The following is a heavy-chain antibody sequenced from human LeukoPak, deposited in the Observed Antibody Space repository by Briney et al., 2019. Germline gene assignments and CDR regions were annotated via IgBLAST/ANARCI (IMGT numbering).Heavy chain of an antibody. V-gene: IGHV4-59*01. CDR2: IYYSGST. CDR1: GGSISSYY. D-gene: IGHD5-12*01. J-gene: IGHJ4*02. Sequence: SETLSLTCTVSGGSISSYYWSWIRQPPGKRLEWIGYIYYSGSTNYNPSLKSRVTISVDTSKNQFSLKLSSVTAADTAVYYCARVSIVATNYFDYWGQGTLVTVSS. CDR3: ARVSIVATNYFDY.